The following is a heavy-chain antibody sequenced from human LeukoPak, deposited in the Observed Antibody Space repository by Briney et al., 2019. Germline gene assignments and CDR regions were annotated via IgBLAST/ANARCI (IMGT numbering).Heavy chain of an antibody. J-gene: IGHJ4*02. Sequence: GGSLRLSCAASGFTFSSYEMNWVRQAPGKGLEWVSYISSSGSTIYYADSVKGRFTISRDNAKNSLYLQMNSLRAEDTAVYYCARILSMGSGGSWLYFDYWGQGTLVTVSS. V-gene: IGHV3-48*03. CDR2: ISSSGSTI. CDR3: ARILSMGSGGSWLYFDY. CDR1: GFTFSSYE. D-gene: IGHD2-15*01.